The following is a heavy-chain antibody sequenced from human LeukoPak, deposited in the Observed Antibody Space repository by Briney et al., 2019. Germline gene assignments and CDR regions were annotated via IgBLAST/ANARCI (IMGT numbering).Heavy chain of an antibody. J-gene: IGHJ6*03. CDR3: ARVEGGRWPYYYYYYMDV. V-gene: IGHV1-8*01. CDR1: GYTFTSYD. CDR2: MNPKSGNT. Sequence: ASVKVSCKASGYTFTSYDINWVRQATGQGLEWMGWMNPKSGNTGYAQKFQGRVTMTRNTSISTAYMELSSLRSEDTAVYYCARVEGGRWPYYYYYYMDVWGKGTTVTISS. D-gene: IGHD1-1*01.